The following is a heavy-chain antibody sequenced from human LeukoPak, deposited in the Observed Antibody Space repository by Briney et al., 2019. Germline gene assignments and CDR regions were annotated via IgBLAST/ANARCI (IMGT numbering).Heavy chain of an antibody. J-gene: IGHJ4*02. CDR1: GYTFTSYG. Sequence: GASVKVSCKASGYTFTSYGISWVRQAPGQRLEWMEWISAYNGNTNSAQKLQGRVTMTTDTSTSTAYMELRSLRSDDTAVYYCARIPGYCSSTSCSWVWAFDYWGQGTLVTVSS. CDR3: ARIPGYCSSTSCSWVWAFDY. V-gene: IGHV1-18*01. CDR2: ISAYNGNT. D-gene: IGHD2-2*01.